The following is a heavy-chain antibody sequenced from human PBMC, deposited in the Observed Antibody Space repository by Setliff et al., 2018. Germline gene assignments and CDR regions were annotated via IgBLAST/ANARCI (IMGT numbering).Heavy chain of an antibody. V-gene: IGHV1-18*01. Sequence: GASVKVSCKASGYTFTSYGISWVRQAPGQGLEWMGWISAYNGNTNYAQKLQGRVTMTTDTSTSTAYMELSSLRSEDTAVYYCARDRGQDDWFPFDYWGQGTLVTVSS. CDR3: ARDRGQDDWFPFDY. D-gene: IGHD3-9*01. CDR2: ISAYNGNT. CDR1: GYTFTSYG. J-gene: IGHJ4*02.